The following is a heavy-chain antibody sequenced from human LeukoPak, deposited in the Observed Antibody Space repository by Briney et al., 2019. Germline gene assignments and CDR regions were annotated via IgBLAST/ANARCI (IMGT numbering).Heavy chain of an antibody. CDR3: ARYGSRSYSTFDY. Sequence: SETLSLTCAVSGYSISSGYYWGWIRQPPGKGLEWIGSIYHSGSTYYNPSLKSRVTISVDTSKNQFSLKLSSVTAADTAVYYCARYGSRSYSTFDYWGQGTLVTVSS. J-gene: IGHJ4*02. CDR1: GYSISSGYY. D-gene: IGHD3-10*01. CDR2: IYHSGST. V-gene: IGHV4-38-2*01.